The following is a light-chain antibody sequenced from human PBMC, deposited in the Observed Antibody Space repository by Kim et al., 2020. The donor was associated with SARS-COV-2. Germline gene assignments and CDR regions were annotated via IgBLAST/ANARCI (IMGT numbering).Light chain of an antibody. CDR1: QSVLYNANKKNY. Sequence: DIVMTQSPDSLAVSLGERATFNCKSSQSVLYNANKKNYLAWYQQKPGQAPRLLIYWASTRESGVPDRFSGSGSGTDFTLTISSLQAEDVAVYFCQRYYSTPPTFGPGAKVDIK. CDR2: WAS. V-gene: IGKV4-1*01. J-gene: IGKJ3*01. CDR3: QRYYSTPPT.